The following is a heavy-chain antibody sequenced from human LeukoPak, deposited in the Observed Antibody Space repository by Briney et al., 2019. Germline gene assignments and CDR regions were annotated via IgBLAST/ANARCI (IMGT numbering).Heavy chain of an antibody. CDR1: GFTVSSNY. D-gene: IGHD2-15*01. CDR2: IYSGGST. J-gene: IGHJ4*02. Sequence: GGSLRLSCAASGFTVSSNYKSWVRQAPGKGLEWVSVIYSGGSTYYADSVKGRFTISRDNSKNTLYLQMNSLRAEDTAVYYCARDRDCSGGSCYGYWGQGTLVTVSS. CDR3: ARDRDCSGGSCYGY. V-gene: IGHV3-66*01.